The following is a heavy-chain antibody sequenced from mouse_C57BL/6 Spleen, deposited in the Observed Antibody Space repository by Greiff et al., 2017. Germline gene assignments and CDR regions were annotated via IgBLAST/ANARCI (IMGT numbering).Heavy chain of an antibody. D-gene: IGHD1-1*01. CDR2: IYPGDGDT. CDR1: GYAFSSYW. J-gene: IGHJ2*01. CDR3: ARDYYYGSSYYFDH. V-gene: IGHV1-80*01. Sequence: QVQLKQSGAELVKPGASVKISCKASGYAFSSYWMNWVKQRPGKGLEWIGQIYPGDGDTNYNGKFKGKATLTADKSSSTAYMQLSSLTSEDSAVYFCARDYYYGSSYYFDHWGQSTTLTVSS.